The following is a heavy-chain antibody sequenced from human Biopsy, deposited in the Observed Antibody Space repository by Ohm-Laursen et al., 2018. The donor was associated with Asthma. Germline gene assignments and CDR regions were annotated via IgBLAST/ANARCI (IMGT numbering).Heavy chain of an antibody. V-gene: IGHV3-64D*08. CDR1: GFSFSRYT. J-gene: IGHJ3*02. Sequence: SLRLSCAASGFSFSRYTLHWVRQPPGKGLQYVASIISDGGSTHYADSVKGRFIISRDNSRETLYLQMGSLRPEDTAIYYCLKFAMDKLPHDPFFDIWGQGTTVTVSS. D-gene: IGHD2-15*01. CDR3: LKFAMDKLPHDPFFDI. CDR2: IISDGGST.